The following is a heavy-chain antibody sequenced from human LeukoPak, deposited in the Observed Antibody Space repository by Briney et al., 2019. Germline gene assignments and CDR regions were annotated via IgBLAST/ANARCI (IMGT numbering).Heavy chain of an antibody. D-gene: IGHD5/OR15-5a*01. Sequence: GGSLRLSRAPSGVTFSGNLLHSVRQAPGKGLVWVSRLDSDARITHFAHSLKGGFTISSDNAQNTLYLQINSPTAEDTALYYFARVQEYIVYVYGMDVWGEGTTVTVSS. V-gene: IGHV3-74*01. J-gene: IGHJ6*04. CDR2: LDSDARIT. CDR1: GVTFSGNL. CDR3: ARVQEYIVYVYGMDV.